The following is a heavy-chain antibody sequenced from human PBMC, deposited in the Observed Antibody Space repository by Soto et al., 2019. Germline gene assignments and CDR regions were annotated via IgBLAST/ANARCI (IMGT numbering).Heavy chain of an antibody. CDR3: ARDRDDSSGYFSL. CDR2: IITILGTA. D-gene: IGHD3-22*01. CDR1: GDTFRNYA. Sequence: QGQLVQSGPEVKSLGSSVKVSCKASGDTFRNYAFNWVRQAPGQGLEWMGGIITILGTADYAQRFQGRVTITADESTATAYMELKSLRSEDTAVYFCARDRDDSSGYFSLWGRGTLVTFSS. V-gene: IGHV1-69*11. J-gene: IGHJ2*01.